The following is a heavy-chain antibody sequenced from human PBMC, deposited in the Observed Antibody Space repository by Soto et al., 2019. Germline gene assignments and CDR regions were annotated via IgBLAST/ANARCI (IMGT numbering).Heavy chain of an antibody. J-gene: IGHJ6*02. CDR2: ISYDGSNK. CDR1: GFTFSSYA. Sequence: VQLVESGGGVVQPGRSLRLSCAASGFTFSSYAMHWVRQAPGKGLEWVAVISYDGSNKYYADSVKGRFTISRDNSKNTLYLQMNSLRAEDTAVYYCAIIVGTGLRYYGMDVWGQGTTVTVSS. V-gene: IGHV3-30-3*01. D-gene: IGHD1-26*01. CDR3: AIIVGTGLRYYGMDV.